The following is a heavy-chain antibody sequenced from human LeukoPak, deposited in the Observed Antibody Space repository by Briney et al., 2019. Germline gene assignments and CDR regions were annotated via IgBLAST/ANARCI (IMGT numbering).Heavy chain of an antibody. CDR1: SGSISGSDYY. Sequence: SETLSLTCTVSSGSISGSDYYWCWIRQPPGKGLERIGSINYSGNTYYDSSLKSRVTISVDTSKNHFSLRLSSVTAADTAVYYCARLVLSYGNAFDHWGQGTLVTVSS. D-gene: IGHD3-16*01. CDR3: ARLVLSYGNAFDH. J-gene: IGHJ4*02. CDR2: INYSGNT. V-gene: IGHV4-39*02.